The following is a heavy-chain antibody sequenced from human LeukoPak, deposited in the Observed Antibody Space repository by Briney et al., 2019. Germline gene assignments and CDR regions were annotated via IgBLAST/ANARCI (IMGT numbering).Heavy chain of an antibody. D-gene: IGHD3-22*01. Sequence: SETLSLTCTVSGGSISSGDYYWSWIRQPPGKGLEWIGYIYYSGSTYYNPSLKSRVTISVDTSKNQFSLKLSSVTAADTAVYYCARDRMIGQLYYFDYWGQGTLVTVSS. J-gene: IGHJ4*02. CDR3: ARDRMIGQLYYFDY. V-gene: IGHV4-30-4*01. CDR1: GGSISSGDYY. CDR2: IYYSGST.